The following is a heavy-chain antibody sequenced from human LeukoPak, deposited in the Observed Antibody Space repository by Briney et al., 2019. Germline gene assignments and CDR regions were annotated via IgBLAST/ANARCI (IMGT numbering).Heavy chain of an antibody. D-gene: IGHD3-3*02. CDR3: AREGIRKSLNPEAFDI. J-gene: IGHJ3*02. CDR2: IYSGGST. V-gene: IGHV3-66*01. Sequence: GGSLRLSCAASGFTVSSNYMSWVRQAPGKGLEWVSVIYSGGSTYYADSVKGRFTISRDNSKNTLYLQMNSLRAEDTAVYYCAREGIRKSLNPEAFDIWGQGTMVTVSS. CDR1: GFTVSSNY.